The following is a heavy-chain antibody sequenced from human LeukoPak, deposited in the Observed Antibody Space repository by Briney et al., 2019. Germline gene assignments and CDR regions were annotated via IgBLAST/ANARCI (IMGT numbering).Heavy chain of an antibody. Sequence: GGSLRLSCVVSGFTFSSYGMSWVRQAPGKGLEWVSAISGRGVSTSYADSVRGRFTISRDNSKNTLYLQMNSLRAEDTAVYYCAKAASGNWNDVSDYWGQGTLVTVSS. CDR1: GFTFSSYG. V-gene: IGHV3-23*01. CDR2: ISGRGVST. J-gene: IGHJ4*02. CDR3: AKAASGNWNDVSDY. D-gene: IGHD1-20*01.